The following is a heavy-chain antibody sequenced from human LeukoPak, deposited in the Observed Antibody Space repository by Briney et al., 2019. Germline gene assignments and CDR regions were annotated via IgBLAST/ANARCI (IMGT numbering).Heavy chain of an antibody. Sequence: PGGSLRLSCAASGFTFSNYAMNWVRQAPGKGPEWVSTISGSGTNTYYADSVKGRFTISRDNSKNTLYLQMSSLRADDAAVYYCAKGRSGYCSSSSCQDNFDYWGQGAPVTVSS. CDR3: AKGRSGYCSSSSCQDNFDY. CDR2: ISGSGTNT. J-gene: IGHJ4*02. CDR1: GFTFSNYA. V-gene: IGHV3-23*01. D-gene: IGHD2-2*01.